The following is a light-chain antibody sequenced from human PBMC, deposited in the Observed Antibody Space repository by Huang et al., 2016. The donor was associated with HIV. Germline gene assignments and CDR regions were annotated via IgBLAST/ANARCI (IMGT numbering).Light chain of an antibody. CDR1: QSITNH. Sequence: IVLTQSPATLSWYLGERVTLSCRASQSITNHLAWYQQRPGQAPRLLIYDASTRVAGGPDRFSGSGSGTDFTLTISSLGPEDFALYYCQQHDSWLTFGGGTKVE. J-gene: IGKJ4*01. V-gene: IGKV3-11*01. CDR3: QQHDSWLT. CDR2: DAS.